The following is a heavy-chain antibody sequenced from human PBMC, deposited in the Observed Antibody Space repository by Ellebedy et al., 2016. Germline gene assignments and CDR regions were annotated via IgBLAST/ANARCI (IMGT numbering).Heavy chain of an antibody. CDR2: IYYSGST. J-gene: IGHJ6*03. CDR1: GGSIISYY. CDR3: ARAERNYYMDV. V-gene: IGHV4-59*12. Sequence: SETLSLTXTVSGGSIISYYWSWIRQPPGKGLEWIGYIYYSGSTNYNPSLKSRVTISVDTSKNQFSLKLSSVTAADTAVYYCARAERNYYMDVWGKGTTVTVSS.